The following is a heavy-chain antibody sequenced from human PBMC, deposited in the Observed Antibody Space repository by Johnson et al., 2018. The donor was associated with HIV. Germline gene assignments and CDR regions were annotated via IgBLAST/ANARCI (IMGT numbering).Heavy chain of an antibody. Sequence: VQLVESGGGVVQPGRSLRLSCAASGFTVSSTYMSWVRQAPGKGLEWLSVLYSDGRTYYADSVKGRFTISRDGSKNTLFLQMNSLRAEDTAVYYCSGRCSSSSCSHGAFDIWGQGTVVTVSS. CDR3: SGRCSSSSCSHGAFDI. J-gene: IGHJ3*02. D-gene: IGHD2-2*01. CDR1: GFTVSSTY. V-gene: IGHV3-53*01. CDR2: LYSDGRT.